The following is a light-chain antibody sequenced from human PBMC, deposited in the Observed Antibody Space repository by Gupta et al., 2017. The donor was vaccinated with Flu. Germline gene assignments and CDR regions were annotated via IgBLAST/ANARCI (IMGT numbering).Light chain of an antibody. V-gene: IGKV6-21*01. Sequence: NFQSVTPKEKVTITCRASQTIGSNLHWYQQKPDQSPKLLIKYASQSSSGVPSRFSGNGSGTDFTLTINSVEAEDAATYYCHQSSSLPITFGQGTRLEIK. CDR2: YAS. J-gene: IGKJ5*01. CDR3: HQSSSLPIT. CDR1: QTIGSN.